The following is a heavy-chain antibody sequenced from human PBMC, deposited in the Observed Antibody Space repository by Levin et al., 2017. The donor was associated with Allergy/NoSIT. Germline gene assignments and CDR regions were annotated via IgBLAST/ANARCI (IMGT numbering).Heavy chain of an antibody. J-gene: IGHJ4*02. CDR3: ARAYRGILLGYFDY. D-gene: IGHD2-8*02. CDR1: GGTFSSYA. CDR2: IIPIFGTA. Sequence: GASVKVSCKASGGTFSSYAISWVRQAPGQGLEWMGGIIPIFGTANYAQKFQGRVTITADESTSTAYMELSSLRSEDTAVYYCARAYRGILLGYFDYWGQGTLVTVSS. V-gene: IGHV1-69*13.